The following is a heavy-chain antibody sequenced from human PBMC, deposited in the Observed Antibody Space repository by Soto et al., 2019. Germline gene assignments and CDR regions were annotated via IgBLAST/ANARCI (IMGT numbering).Heavy chain of an antibody. D-gene: IGHD3-9*01. J-gene: IGHJ6*02. CDR1: RYTFTNYW. V-gene: IGHV5-51*01. CDR2: IYPGDSDT. CDR3: ARQGRYGSDWDGMDV. Sequence: PGESLKISCQGSRYTFTNYWIGWVRQMPGQGLEWMGIIYPGDSDTKYSPSFQGQVTISADKSISTTYLQWSSLKASDTAMYYCARQGRYGSDWDGMDVWGQGTTVTVSS.